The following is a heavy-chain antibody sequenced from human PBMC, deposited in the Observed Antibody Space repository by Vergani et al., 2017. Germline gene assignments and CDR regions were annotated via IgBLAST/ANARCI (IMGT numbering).Heavy chain of an antibody. CDR3: ARAQRNKIAARQSYYFDY. CDR2: INHSGST. CDR1: GGSFSGYY. V-gene: IGHV4-34*01. D-gene: IGHD6-6*01. J-gene: IGHJ4*02. Sequence: QVQLQQWGAGLLKPSETLSLTCAVYGGSFSGYYCSWIRQPPGKGLEWIGEINHSGSTNYNPSLKSRVTISVDTSKNQFSLKLSSVTAADTAVYYCARAQRNKIAARQSYYFDYWGQGTLVTVSS.